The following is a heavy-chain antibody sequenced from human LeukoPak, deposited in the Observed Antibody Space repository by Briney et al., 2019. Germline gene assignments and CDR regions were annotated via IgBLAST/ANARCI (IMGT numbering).Heavy chain of an antibody. V-gene: IGHV4-4*02. D-gene: IGHD4-17*01. J-gene: IGHJ4*02. CDR1: GAFITNSHW. Sequence: SGTLSLTCAVSGAFITNSHWWSWARQPPGKGLEWIGEIYRSGTTNYNPSLQSRVTMSVDESKNQFSLKLSSVTAADTAVYYCATYFYGEYGSYYFDYWGQGTLVTVSS. CDR2: IYRSGTT. CDR3: ATYFYGEYGSYYFDY.